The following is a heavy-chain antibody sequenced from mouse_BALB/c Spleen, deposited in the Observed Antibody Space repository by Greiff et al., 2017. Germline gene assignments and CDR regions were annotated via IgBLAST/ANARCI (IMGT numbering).Heavy chain of an antibody. Sequence: EVMLVESGGGLVKPGGSLKLSCAASGFTFSSYAMSWVRQTPEKRLEWVASISSGGSTYYPDSVKGRFTISRDNARNILYLQMSSLRSEDTAMYYCARGLNYGSSSWFAYWGQGTLVTVSA. CDR3: ARGLNYGSSSWFAY. CDR2: ISSGGST. CDR1: GFTFSSYA. V-gene: IGHV5-6-5*01. J-gene: IGHJ3*01. D-gene: IGHD1-1*01.